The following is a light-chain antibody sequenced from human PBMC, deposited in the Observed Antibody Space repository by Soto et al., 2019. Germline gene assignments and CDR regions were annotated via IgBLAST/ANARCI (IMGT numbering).Light chain of an antibody. CDR2: EGN. CDR1: RSDV. V-gene: IGLV2-23*01. CDR3: CSNAVSGTYV. J-gene: IGLJ1*01. Sequence: QSALTQPASVSGSPGQSITISCTGTRSDVSWYQQHPGKAPKLMIYEGNKRPSGFSHRFSGSRSGNTASLTISGLQAEDEADYYCCSNAVSGTYVFGTGTKVTVL.